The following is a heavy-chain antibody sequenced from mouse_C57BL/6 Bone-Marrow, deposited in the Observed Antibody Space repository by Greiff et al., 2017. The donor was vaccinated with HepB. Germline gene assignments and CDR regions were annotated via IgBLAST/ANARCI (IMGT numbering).Heavy chain of an antibody. D-gene: IGHD2-2*01. CDR3: TPIYYGYDGTLELGGVFAY. J-gene: IGHJ3*01. CDR2: IDPENGDT. Sequence: EVQLQQSGAELVRPGASVKLSCTASGFNIKDDYMHWVKQRPEQGLEWIGWIDPENGDTEYASKFQGKATITADTSSNTAYLQLSSLTSEDTAVYYCTPIYYGYDGTLELGGVFAYWGQGTLVTVSA. V-gene: IGHV14-4*01. CDR1: GFNIKDDY.